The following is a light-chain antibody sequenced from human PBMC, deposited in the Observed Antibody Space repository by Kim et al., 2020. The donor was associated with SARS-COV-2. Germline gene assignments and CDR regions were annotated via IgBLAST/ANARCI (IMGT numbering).Light chain of an antibody. CDR3: SSYRSSNTYV. J-gene: IGLJ1*01. Sequence: HSITISCTGTSSDVGAYNYVSWYQQHPGKAPKLMIYDVSKRPSGVSDRFSGSKSGNTASLTISGLQAEDEADYHCSSYRSSNTYVFGTGTKVTVL. CDR1: SSDVGAYNY. V-gene: IGLV2-14*03. CDR2: DVS.